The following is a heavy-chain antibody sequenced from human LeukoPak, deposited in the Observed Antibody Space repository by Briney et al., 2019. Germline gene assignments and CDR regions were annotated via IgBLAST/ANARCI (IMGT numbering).Heavy chain of an antibody. D-gene: IGHD3-9*01. CDR1: GFTFSNYA. CDR2: ISYDGRNK. V-gene: IGHV3-30*04. J-gene: IGHJ4*02. Sequence: PGGSLRLSCAASGFTFSNYAMHWVRQAPGKGLEWMSVISYDGRNKYFADSVKGRFTISRDNSKNTLYLQMNSLRAEDTAVYYCAKDSRVRYFDWLFDYWGQGTLVTVSS. CDR3: AKDSRVRYFDWLFDY.